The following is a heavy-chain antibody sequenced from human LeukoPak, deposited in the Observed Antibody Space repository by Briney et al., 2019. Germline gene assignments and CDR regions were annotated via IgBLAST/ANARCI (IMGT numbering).Heavy chain of an antibody. V-gene: IGHV3-74*01. J-gene: IGHJ4*01. CDR2: SDGGGSSA. CDR1: GFTFSNYW. CDR3: ARGPGSSGGAYVGDY. D-gene: IGHD3-22*01. Sequence: GGSLRLSCAASGFTFSNYWMHWVRQVPGKGLVWVSRSDGGGSSASYADSVKGRFSISRDNAKSILYLQMNSLRAEDTAVYYCARGPGSSGGAYVGDYWGHGTLVTVSS.